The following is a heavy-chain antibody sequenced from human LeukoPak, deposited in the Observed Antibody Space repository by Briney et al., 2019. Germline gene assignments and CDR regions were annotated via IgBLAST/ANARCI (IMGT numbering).Heavy chain of an antibody. J-gene: IGHJ4*02. V-gene: IGHV4-59*01. CDR2: IYYSGST. CDR1: GGSISSYY. Sequence: SETLSLTCTVSGGSISSYYWSWIRQPTGKGLEWIGYIYYSGSTNYNPSLKSRVTISVDTSKNQFSLKLSSVTAADTAVYYCARDADYWGQGTLVTVSS. CDR3: ARDADY.